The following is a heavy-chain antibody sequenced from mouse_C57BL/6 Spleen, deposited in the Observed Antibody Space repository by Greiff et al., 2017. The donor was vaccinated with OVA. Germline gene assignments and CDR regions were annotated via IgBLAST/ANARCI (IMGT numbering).Heavy chain of an antibody. J-gene: IGHJ1*03. V-gene: IGHV3-6*01. CDR1: GYSITSGYY. CDR3: AREAGGYFDV. Sequence: VQLQQSGPGLVKPSQSLSLTCSVTGYSITSGYYWNWIRQFPGNNLEWMGYISYDGSNNYNPSLKNRISITRDTSKNQFFLKFNSVTTEDTATYYCAREAGGYFDVWGTGTTVTVSS. CDR2: ISYDGSN.